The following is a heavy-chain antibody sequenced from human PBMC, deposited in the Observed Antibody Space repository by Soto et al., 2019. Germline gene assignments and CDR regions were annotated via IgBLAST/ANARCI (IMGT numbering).Heavy chain of an antibody. CDR1: GFTFRIYS. CDR3: ARLIPQIDY. CDR2: ISSSSSYI. D-gene: IGHD2-21*01. V-gene: IGHV3-21*01. J-gene: IGHJ4*02. Sequence: PRGSLRLSCAASGFTFRIYSMTWVRQAPGKGLEWVSSISSSSSYIYYADSVKGRFTISRDNAKNSLYLQMNSLRAEDTAVYYCARLIPQIDYWGQGTMVTVSS.